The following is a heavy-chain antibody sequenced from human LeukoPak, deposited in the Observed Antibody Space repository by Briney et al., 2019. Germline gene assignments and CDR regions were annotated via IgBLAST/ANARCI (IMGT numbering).Heavy chain of an antibody. D-gene: IGHD3-10*02. CDR2: ISSSGSTI. V-gene: IGHV3-48*03. CDR3: AELGITMIGGV. CDR1: VFTFSSYA. Sequence: GGSLSLSCAAAVFTFSSYAMSWVRQATGKGLEWVSYISSSGSTIYYADSVKGRFTISRDNAKNSLYLQMNSLRAEDTAVYYCAELGITMIGGVWGKGTTVTISS. J-gene: IGHJ6*04.